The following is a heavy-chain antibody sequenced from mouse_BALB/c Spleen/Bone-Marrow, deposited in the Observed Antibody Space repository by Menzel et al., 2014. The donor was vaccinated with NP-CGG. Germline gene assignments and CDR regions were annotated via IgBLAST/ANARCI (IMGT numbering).Heavy chain of an antibody. CDR2: IYPGSGNT. V-gene: IGHV1-63*01. J-gene: IGHJ2*01. CDR3: TRRRSLDY. CDR1: GYAFTNYW. Sequence: QVQLQQSGTELVRPGTSVKISCKASGYAFTNYWLGWVKQRHGHGLEWVGDIYPGSGNTYYNEKFKGKVTLTADKSSSTAYMQLSGLTSEDSAVYFCTRRRSLDYWGQGTTLTVSS.